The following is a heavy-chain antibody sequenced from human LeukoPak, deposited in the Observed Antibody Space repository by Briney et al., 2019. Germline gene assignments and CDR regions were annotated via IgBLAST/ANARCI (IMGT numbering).Heavy chain of an antibody. D-gene: IGHD3-9*01. Sequence: SETLSLTCTVSGYSISSGYYWGWIRQPPGKGLEWIGSIYHSGSAYYNPSLKSRVTISVDTSKNQFSLKLSSVTAADTAVYYCASSRANDILTGLFDYWGQGTLVTVSS. CDR2: IYHSGSA. CDR3: ASSRANDILTGLFDY. CDR1: GYSISSGYY. J-gene: IGHJ4*02. V-gene: IGHV4-38-2*02.